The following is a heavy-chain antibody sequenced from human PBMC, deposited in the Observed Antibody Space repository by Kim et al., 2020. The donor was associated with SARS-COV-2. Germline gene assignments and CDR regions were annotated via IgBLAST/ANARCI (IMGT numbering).Heavy chain of an antibody. CDR2: ISYDGSNK. CDR1: GFTFSSYG. Sequence: GGSLRLSCAASGFTFSSYGMHWVRQAPGKGLEWVAVISYDGSNKYYADSVKGRFTISRDNSKNTLYLQMNSLRAEDTAVYYCAKGPRPPPHYYYGMDVWG. J-gene: IGHJ6*01. CDR3: AKGPRPPPHYYYGMDV. V-gene: IGHV3-30*18.